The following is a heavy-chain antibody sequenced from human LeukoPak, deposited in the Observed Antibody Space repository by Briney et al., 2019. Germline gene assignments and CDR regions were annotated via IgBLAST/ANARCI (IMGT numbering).Heavy chain of an antibody. J-gene: IGHJ5*02. V-gene: IGHV4-34*01. CDR3: ARSKVDSRWSDP. CDR1: GGSFSGYY. D-gene: IGHD4-11*01. CDR2: INHSGST. Sequence: SETLSLTCAVYGGSFSGYYWSWIRQPPGKGLEWIGEINHSGSTNYNPSLKSRVTISVDTSKNQFSLKLSSVTAADTAVYYCARSKVDSRWSDPWGQGTLVTVSS.